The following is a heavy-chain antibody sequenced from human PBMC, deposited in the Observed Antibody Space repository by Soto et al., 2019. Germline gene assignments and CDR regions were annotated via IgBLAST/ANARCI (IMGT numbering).Heavy chain of an antibody. Sequence: SETLSLTCTVSGGSISCSSYYWGWIRQPPGKGLEWIGSIYYSGSTYYNPSLKSRVTISVDTSKNQFSLKLSSVTAADTAVYYCARLAYNWLWGFDPWGQGTLVTVSS. V-gene: IGHV4-39*01. CDR2: IYYSGST. J-gene: IGHJ5*02. D-gene: IGHD1-1*01. CDR1: GGSISCSSYY. CDR3: ARLAYNWLWGFDP.